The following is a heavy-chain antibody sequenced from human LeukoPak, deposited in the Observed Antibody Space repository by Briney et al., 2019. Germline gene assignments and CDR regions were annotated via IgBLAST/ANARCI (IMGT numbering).Heavy chain of an antibody. CDR1: GFTFSNYA. CDR3: ARERVVTAYGMDV. Sequence: PGGSLRLSCVVSGFTFSNYAMGWVRQAPGQGLDWVSAISDSGVTAYYADSVKGRFTISRDNSKSTLYLQMNSLRAEDTAVYYCARERVVTAYGMDVWGQGTTVTVSS. D-gene: IGHD2-21*02. V-gene: IGHV3-23*01. CDR2: ISDSGVTA. J-gene: IGHJ6*02.